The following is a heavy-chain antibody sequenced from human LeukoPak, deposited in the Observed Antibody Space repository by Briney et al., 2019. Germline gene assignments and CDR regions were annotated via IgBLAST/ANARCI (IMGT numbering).Heavy chain of an antibody. Sequence: PGGSLRLSCAASGFTFSSYWMSWVRQAPGKGLEWVANIKQDGSEKYYVDSVKGRFTISRDNAKNSLYLQMNSLRAEDTAVYYCASDLTEIAVASSTHFDYWGQGTLVTVSS. J-gene: IGHJ4*02. CDR3: ASDLTEIAVASSTHFDY. V-gene: IGHV3-7*01. CDR2: IKQDGSEK. D-gene: IGHD6-19*01. CDR1: GFTFSSYW.